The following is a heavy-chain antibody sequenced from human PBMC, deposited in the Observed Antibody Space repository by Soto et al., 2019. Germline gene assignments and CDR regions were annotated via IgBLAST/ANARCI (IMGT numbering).Heavy chain of an antibody. CDR1: GGTFSSYT. J-gene: IGHJ4*02. V-gene: IGHV1-69*02. CDR2: IIPILGIA. Sequence: SVKVSCKASGGTFSSYTISWVRQASGQGLEWMGRIIPILGIANYAQKFQGRVTITADKSTSTAYMELSSLRSEDTAVYYCARVRYCSSTSCLMQFDYWGQGTLVTVSS. CDR3: ARVRYCSSTSCLMQFDY. D-gene: IGHD2-2*01.